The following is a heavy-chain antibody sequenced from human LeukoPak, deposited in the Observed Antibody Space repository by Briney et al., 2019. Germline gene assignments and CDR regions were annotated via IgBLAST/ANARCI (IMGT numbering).Heavy chain of an antibody. Sequence: SGPTLVNPTQTLTLTCTFSGFSLSTSGVGVGWIRQPPGKALEWLALIYWDDDKRYSPSLKSRLTITKDTSKNQVVLTMTNTDPVDTATYCCAHLWGSYRYYYFDYWGQGTLVTVSS. J-gene: IGHJ4*02. CDR3: AHLWGSYRYYYFDY. CDR2: IYWDDDK. D-gene: IGHD3-16*02. CDR1: GFSLSTSGVG. V-gene: IGHV2-5*02.